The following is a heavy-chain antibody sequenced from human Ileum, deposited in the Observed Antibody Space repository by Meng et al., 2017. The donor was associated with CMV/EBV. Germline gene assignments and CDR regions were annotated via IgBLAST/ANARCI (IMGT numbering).Heavy chain of an antibody. J-gene: IGHJ4*02. D-gene: IGHD4-11*01. CDR2: MSHDGRNK. CDR3: AREGEQYDFDY. Sequence: LSCAASGFTFSSYAMHWVRQAPGKGLEWMAVMSHDGRNKYYADSVKGRFTISRDNSKNTLYLQMTSLRVEDTAVYYCAREGEQYDFDYWGQGTLVTVSS. V-gene: IGHV3-30*04. CDR1: GFTFSSYA.